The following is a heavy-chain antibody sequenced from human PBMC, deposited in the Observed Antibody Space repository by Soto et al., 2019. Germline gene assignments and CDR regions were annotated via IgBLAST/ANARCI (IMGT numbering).Heavy chain of an antibody. CDR1: GYPFNSCD. CDR2: MSPDSGNT. J-gene: IGHJ5*02. D-gene: IGHD3-10*01. CDR3: SRVRGVPGWFDP. V-gene: IGHV1-8*01. Sequence: ASVKVSCKTSGYPFNSCDLNWVRQAPGQGLEWMGWMSPDSGNTVYAQKFQGRLTMTRNTSISTAYMQLSSLTSDDTAVYYCSRVRGVPGWFDPWGQGSLVTVSS.